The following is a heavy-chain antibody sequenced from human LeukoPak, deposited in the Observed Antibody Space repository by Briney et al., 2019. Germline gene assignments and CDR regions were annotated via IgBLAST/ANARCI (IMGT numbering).Heavy chain of an antibody. Sequence: SETLSLTCTVSGDSISSSNSYWGWIRQPPGKGLEWIGSIYYSGNTYYNASLKSQVSISIDTSKNRFSLKLTSVTAADTAVYYCARQTGSGLFILPGGQGTLVTVSS. J-gene: IGHJ4*02. CDR3: ARQTGSGLFILP. CDR2: IYYSGNT. V-gene: IGHV4-39*01. CDR1: GDSISSSNSY. D-gene: IGHD3/OR15-3a*01.